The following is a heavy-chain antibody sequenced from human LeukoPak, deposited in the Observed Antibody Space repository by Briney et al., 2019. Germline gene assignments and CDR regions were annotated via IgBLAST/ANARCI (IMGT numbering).Heavy chain of an antibody. Sequence: ASVKVSCKASGYTFTTHDINWVRQATGQGLEWLGWMSPNSGDTGYAQKFQGRVTMTSDSSISTAYMELRSLRSDDTAVYYCARDPGGYFDYWGQGTLVTVSS. D-gene: IGHD3-16*01. CDR2: MSPNSGDT. CDR1: GYTFTTHD. J-gene: IGHJ4*02. V-gene: IGHV1-8*01. CDR3: ARDPGGYFDY.